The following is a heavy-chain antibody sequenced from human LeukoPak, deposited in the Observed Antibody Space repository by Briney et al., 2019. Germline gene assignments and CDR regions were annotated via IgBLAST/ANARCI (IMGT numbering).Heavy chain of an antibody. D-gene: IGHD2-8*01. CDR1: GYTFTSYG. V-gene: IGHV1-18*01. CDR3: ARVRDLVLMMYATGPGDY. Sequence: GASVKVSCKASGYTFTSYGISWVRQAPGQGLEWMGWISAYNGNTNYAQRFQGRVTMTTDTPTSTAYMGLRSLRSDDTAVYYCARVRDLVLMMYATGPGDYWGQGSLVTVSS. CDR2: ISAYNGNT. J-gene: IGHJ4*02.